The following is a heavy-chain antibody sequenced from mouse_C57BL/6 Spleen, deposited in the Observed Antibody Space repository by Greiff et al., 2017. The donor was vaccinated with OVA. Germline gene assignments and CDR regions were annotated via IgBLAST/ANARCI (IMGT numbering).Heavy chain of an antibody. CDR1: GYTFTDYY. V-gene: IGHV1-76*01. Sequence: LQESGAELVRPGASVKLSCKASGYTFTDYYINWVKQRPGQGLEWIARIYPGSGNTYYNEKFKGKATMTAEKSSSTAYMQLSILTSEDSAVYFCARGKVTITTVVATGIDYWGQGTTLTVSS. D-gene: IGHD1-1*01. CDR2: IYPGSGNT. J-gene: IGHJ2*01. CDR3: ARGKVTITTVVATGIDY.